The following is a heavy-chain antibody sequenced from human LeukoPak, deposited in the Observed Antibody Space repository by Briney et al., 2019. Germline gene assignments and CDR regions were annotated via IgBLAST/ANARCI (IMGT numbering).Heavy chain of an antibody. CDR3: AREALPNYYDSSGSYDY. V-gene: IGHV4-4*02. CDR1: GGSISSNNW. CDR2: IYHSGST. J-gene: IGHJ4*02. Sequence: KPSETLSLTCAVSGGSISSNNWWNWVRQPPGKGLEWIGEIYHSGSTNYNPSLKSRVTISVDTSKNQFSLKLSSVTAADTAVYYCAREALPNYYDSSGSYDYWGQGTLVTVSS. D-gene: IGHD3-22*01.